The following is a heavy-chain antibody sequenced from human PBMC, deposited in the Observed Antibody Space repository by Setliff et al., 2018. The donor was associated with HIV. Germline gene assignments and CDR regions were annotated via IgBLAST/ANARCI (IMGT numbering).Heavy chain of an antibody. J-gene: IGHJ5*02. D-gene: IGHD4-17*01. CDR3: ARALYGDYGGDVNWMDP. CDR2: INTNSGSP. V-gene: IGHV7-4-1*02. Sequence: ASVKVSCKASGYTFINYAMNWVRQASGQGLEWMGWINTNSGSPTYAQAFTGRFVFSVDTSVTTAYLQISSLKAEDTAIYYCARALYGDYGGDVNWMDPWGQGTLVTVSS. CDR1: GYTFINYA.